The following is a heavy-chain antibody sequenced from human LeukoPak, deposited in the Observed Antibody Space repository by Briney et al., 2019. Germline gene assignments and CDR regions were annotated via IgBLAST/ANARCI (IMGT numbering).Heavy chain of an antibody. CDR1: GFTFSTYA. Sequence: PGGSLRLSCAASGFTFSTYAMSWVRQAPGKGLEWVSALTGSGGSAYYADSVKGRFTISRDNSKNTLYLQMNSLRAEDTAVYYCAKEKSVAGIGDAFDIWGQGTMVTVSS. D-gene: IGHD6-19*01. CDR2: LTGSGGSA. CDR3: AKEKSVAGIGDAFDI. V-gene: IGHV3-23*01. J-gene: IGHJ3*02.